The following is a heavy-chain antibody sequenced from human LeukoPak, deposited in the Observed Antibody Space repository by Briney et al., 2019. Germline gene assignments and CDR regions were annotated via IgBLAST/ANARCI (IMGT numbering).Heavy chain of an antibody. CDR1: GFTFSSYA. Sequence: GGSLRLSCAASGFTFSSYAMHWVRQAPGKGLEWVAVISYDGSNKYYADPVKGRFTISRDNSKNTLYLQMNSLRAEDTAVYYCARDPARGVNTLDYWGQGTLVTVSS. V-gene: IGHV3-30-3*01. D-gene: IGHD4-17*01. J-gene: IGHJ4*02. CDR3: ARDPARGVNTLDY. CDR2: ISYDGSNK.